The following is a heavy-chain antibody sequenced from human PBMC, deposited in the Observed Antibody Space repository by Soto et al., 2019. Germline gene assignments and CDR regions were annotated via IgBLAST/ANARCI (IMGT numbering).Heavy chain of an antibody. D-gene: IGHD6-19*01. CDR2: ISWNSGSI. CDR1: GFTFDDYA. Sequence: EVQLVESGGGLVQPGRSLRLSCAASGFTFDDYAMHWVRQAPGKCLECVSGISWNSGSIGYADSVKGRFTISRDNAKNSLYLQMNSLRAEDTALYYCAKDIGNGFFSGWSFDYWGQGTLVTVSS. J-gene: IGHJ4*02. V-gene: IGHV3-9*01. CDR3: AKDIGNGFFSGWSFDY.